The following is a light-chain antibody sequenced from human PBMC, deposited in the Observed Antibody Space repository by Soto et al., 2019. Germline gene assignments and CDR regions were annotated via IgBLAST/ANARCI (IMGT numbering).Light chain of an antibody. Sequence: IVFTQSPATLSLSPRERATLSCKASQNVSSYLAWYQQKPGQAPRLLIYDASNRATGIPARFSGSGSGTEFTLTISSLQSEDFAVYYCQQYNNWPPAYTFGQGTRLEIK. CDR3: QQYNNWPPAYT. V-gene: IGKV3-11*01. J-gene: IGKJ5*01. CDR2: DAS. CDR1: QNVSSY.